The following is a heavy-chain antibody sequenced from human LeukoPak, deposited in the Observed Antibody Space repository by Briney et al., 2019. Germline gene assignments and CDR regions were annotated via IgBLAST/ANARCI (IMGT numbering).Heavy chain of an antibody. D-gene: IGHD3-16*01. CDR3: ARFNGGFDY. Sequence: GGSLRLSCAVSGFTVSSNYMSWVRQAPGKGLEWVSVIYSGGSTYYADSVKGRFTISRDNSKNTLYLQMNSLRAEDTAVYYCARFNGGFDYWGQGTLVTVSS. CDR2: IYSGGST. CDR1: GFTVSSNY. V-gene: IGHV3-53*01. J-gene: IGHJ4*02.